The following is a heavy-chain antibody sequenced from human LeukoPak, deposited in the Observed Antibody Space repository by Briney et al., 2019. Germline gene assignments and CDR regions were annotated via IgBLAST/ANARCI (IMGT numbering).Heavy chain of an antibody. Sequence: GRSLRLSCAASGFTFDDYAMHWVWQAPGKGLEWVSGISWNSGSIGYADSVKGRFTISRDNAKNSLYLQMNSLRAEDTALYYCAKDIEYYDSSGSFDYWGQGTLVTVSS. CDR1: GFTFDDYA. CDR3: AKDIEYYDSSGSFDY. V-gene: IGHV3-9*01. CDR2: ISWNSGSI. D-gene: IGHD3-22*01. J-gene: IGHJ4*02.